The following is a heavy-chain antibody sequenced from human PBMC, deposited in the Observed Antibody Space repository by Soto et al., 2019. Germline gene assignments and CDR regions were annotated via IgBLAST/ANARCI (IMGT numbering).Heavy chain of an antibody. Sequence: QVQVVESGGGLVKSGGSLRLSCTASGITFSDFYFSWIRQAPGKGLEWISYISISGDRTYYADSVKGRFTISRDNVNNSVYLQMSSLRGDDTAMYYCASEFDNVDRSGYPLFDCRGRGTLVTVSS. CDR2: ISISGDRT. D-gene: IGHD3-22*01. J-gene: IGHJ4*02. CDR3: ASEFDNVDRSGYPLFDC. CDR1: GITFSDFY. V-gene: IGHV3-11*01.